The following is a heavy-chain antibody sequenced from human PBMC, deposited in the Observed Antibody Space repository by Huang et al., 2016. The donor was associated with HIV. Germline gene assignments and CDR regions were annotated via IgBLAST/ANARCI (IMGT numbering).Heavy chain of an antibody. J-gene: IGHJ4*02. Sequence: VLLVQSGAELKEPGESLKISCKASGYGFSSYWIGWVRQKPGKGLEWRGSIYPRDSETKYSPSFDGQVTSSADKSTRTAYLQWESLKAPDTAIYFCARQVDGFRSHFDFWGQGTLVSVSS. CDR2: IYPRDSET. D-gene: IGHD5-18*01. CDR1: GYGFSSYW. V-gene: IGHV5-51*01. CDR3: ARQVDGFRSHFDF.